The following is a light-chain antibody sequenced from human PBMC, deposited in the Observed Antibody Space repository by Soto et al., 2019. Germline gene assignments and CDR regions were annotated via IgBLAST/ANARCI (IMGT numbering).Light chain of an antibody. J-gene: IGLJ2*01. CDR2: DVS. CDR1: SSDVGAYNY. V-gene: IGLV2-14*01. CDR3: TSYTTTTTRVL. Sequence: QSALTQPASVSASPGQSITISCTGTSSDVGAYNYVSWYQHHPGKAPKLMIYDVSNRPSGVSNRFSGSKSGSTASLTISGLQAEDEADYYCTSYTTTTTRVLFGTGTKLTVL.